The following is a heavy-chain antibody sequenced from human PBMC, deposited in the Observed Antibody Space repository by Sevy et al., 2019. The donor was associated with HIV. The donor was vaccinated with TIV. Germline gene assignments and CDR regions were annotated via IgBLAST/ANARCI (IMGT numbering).Heavy chain of an antibody. V-gene: IGHV1-24*01. D-gene: IGHD3-22*01. CDR2: FDPEDGET. CDR3: ATAREYYQDSSGYLDF. J-gene: IGHJ4*02. CDR1: GYTLTGLS. Sequence: ASVKVSCKVSGYTLTGLSMHWVRQAPGKGLEWMGRFDPEDGETIYAQNFQGRVTLTEDTSRDEADMELSSLRYEDTAVYYCATAREYYQDSSGYLDFWGQGTLVTVSS.